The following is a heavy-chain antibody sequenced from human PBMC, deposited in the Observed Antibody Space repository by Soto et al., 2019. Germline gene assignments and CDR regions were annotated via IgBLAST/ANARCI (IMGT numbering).Heavy chain of an antibody. Sequence: AASVKVSCKASGYTFTSYGISWVRQAPGQGLEWMGIINPSGGSTSYAQKFQGRVTMTRDTSTSTVYMELSSLRSEDTAVYYCARDPVQPSDAFDIWGQGTMVTVSS. V-gene: IGHV1-46*01. CDR3: ARDPVQPSDAFDI. D-gene: IGHD1-1*01. J-gene: IGHJ3*02. CDR2: INPSGGST. CDR1: GYTFTSYG.